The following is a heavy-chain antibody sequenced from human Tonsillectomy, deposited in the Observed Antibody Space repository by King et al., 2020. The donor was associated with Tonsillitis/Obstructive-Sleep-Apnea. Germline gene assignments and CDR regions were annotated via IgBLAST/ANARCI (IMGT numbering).Heavy chain of an antibody. Sequence: QLVQSGGGLIQPGGSLRLSCAASGFTVTNNYMSWVRQAPGKGLECVSVIYSGGSTYYADSVEGRVPLPRDNSQNTLYLQMNSPRAEDTAVYYCATLKTGYCSGGSCLGRAFDVWGQGTMVTVSS. V-gene: IGHV3-53*01. J-gene: IGHJ3*01. CDR3: ATLKTGYCSGGSCLGRAFDV. CDR2: IYSGGST. CDR1: GFTVTNNY. D-gene: IGHD2-15*01.